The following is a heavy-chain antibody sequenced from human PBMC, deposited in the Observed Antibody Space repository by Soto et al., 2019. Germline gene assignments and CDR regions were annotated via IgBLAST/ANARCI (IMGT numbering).Heavy chain of an antibody. Sequence: PGGSLRLSCAASGFTFGYHAMHWVRQVPGRGLEWVSGISWDSGTIDYGDSVKGRFTISRDNAKNSLYLQMNSLRPEDTAFYFCAKDNGGXWSVPRGGSYAYYGMDVWGQGTTVTVSS. CDR2: ISWDSGTI. CDR1: GFTFGYHA. CDR3: AKDNGGXWSVPRGGSYAYYGMDV. D-gene: IGHD3-3*01. J-gene: IGHJ6*02. V-gene: IGHV3-9*01.